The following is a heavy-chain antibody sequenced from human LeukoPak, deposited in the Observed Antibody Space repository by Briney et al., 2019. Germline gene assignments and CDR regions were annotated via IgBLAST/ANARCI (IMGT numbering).Heavy chain of an antibody. CDR2: INPNSGGT. CDR3: ATSYDSSGYPPFQH. V-gene: IGHV1-2*02. Sequence: ASVKVPCKASGYTFTDYYMYWVRQAPGQGLEWMGWINPNSGGTNYAQKFEGKVTMTRDTSISTVYMELSRLRSDDTAVYYCATSYDSSGYPPFQHWGQGTLVTVSS. D-gene: IGHD3-22*01. J-gene: IGHJ1*01. CDR1: GYTFTDYY.